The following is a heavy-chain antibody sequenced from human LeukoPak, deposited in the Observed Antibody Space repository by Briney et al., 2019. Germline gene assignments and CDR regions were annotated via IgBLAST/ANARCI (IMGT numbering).Heavy chain of an antibody. D-gene: IGHD3-22*01. Sequence: ASVKVSCKASGYTFTGYYMHWVRQAPGQGLEWMGWINPNSGGTNYAQKFQGRVTMTRDTSISTAYMELSRLRSDDTAVYYCAPTGMIVVEEGDYWGQGTLVTVSS. CDR3: APTGMIVVEEGDY. CDR1: GYTFTGYY. V-gene: IGHV1-2*02. CDR2: INPNSGGT. J-gene: IGHJ4*02.